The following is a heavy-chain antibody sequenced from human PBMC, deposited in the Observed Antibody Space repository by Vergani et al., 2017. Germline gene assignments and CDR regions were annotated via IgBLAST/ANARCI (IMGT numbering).Heavy chain of an antibody. CDR2: IYYSGST. J-gene: IGHJ5*02. CDR1: GGSISSYY. CDR3: ASDGRIAAAGMGGVGWFDP. D-gene: IGHD6-13*01. V-gene: IGHV4-59*01. Sequence: QVQLQESGPGLVKPSETLSLTCTVSGGSISSYYWSWIRQPPGKGLEWIGYIYYSGSTNYNPSLKSRVTISVDTSKNQFSLTRSCVTAADTAVYYCASDGRIAAAGMGGVGWFDPGGEGTLVTVSS.